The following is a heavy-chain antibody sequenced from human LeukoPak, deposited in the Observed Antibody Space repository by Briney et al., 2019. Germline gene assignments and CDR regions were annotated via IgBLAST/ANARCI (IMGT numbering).Heavy chain of an antibody. V-gene: IGHV4-34*01. CDR1: GGSFSGYY. CDR2: INHSGST. CDR3: ARDRRSEGGVRASFDY. Sequence: SETLSLTCAVYGGSFSGYYWSWIRQPPGKGLEWIGEINHSGSTNYNPSLKSRVTISVDTSKNQFSLKLSSVTAADTAVYYCARDRRSEGGVRASFDYWGQGTLVTVSS. D-gene: IGHD3-10*01. J-gene: IGHJ4*02.